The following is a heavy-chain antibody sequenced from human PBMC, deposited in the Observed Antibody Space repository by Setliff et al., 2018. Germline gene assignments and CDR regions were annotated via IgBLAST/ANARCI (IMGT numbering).Heavy chain of an antibody. CDR1: DDSFTSSRYY. D-gene: IGHD2-15*01. CDR2: ISYSGTP. Sequence: KASETLSLTCTVSDDSFTSSRYYWGWIRQAPGSGLEWIGSISYSGTPYYNASVESRVTISIDTSRNQFSLELRSVTVADTATYYCVRPGGTTVVAGHFDYWGSGILSPSPQ. CDR3: VRPGGTTVVAGHFDY. V-gene: IGHV4-39*01. J-gene: IGHJ4*01.